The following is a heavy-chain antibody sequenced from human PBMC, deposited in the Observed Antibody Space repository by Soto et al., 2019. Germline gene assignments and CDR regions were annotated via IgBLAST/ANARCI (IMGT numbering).Heavy chain of an antibody. CDR1: GGTFSSYA. D-gene: IGHD5-18*01. CDR3: ASHLSVDTAMVTSDYYYYGMDV. V-gene: IGHV1-69*06. Sequence: AVQVSCKASGGTFSSYAISWVRQAPGQVLAWMGRIIPIFGTANYAQKFQGRVTITADKSTSTAYMELISLRSEDTAVYYCASHLSVDTAMVTSDYYYYGMDVWGQGTTVTVSS. CDR2: IIPIFGTA. J-gene: IGHJ6*02.